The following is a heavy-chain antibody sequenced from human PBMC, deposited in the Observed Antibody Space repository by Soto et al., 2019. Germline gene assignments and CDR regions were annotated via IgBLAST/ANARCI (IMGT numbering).Heavy chain of an antibody. V-gene: IGHV1-3*05. J-gene: IGHJ4*02. Sequence: QVQLVQSGAEEKKPGASVRVSCTASGYTFSSNAIHWVRQAPGQRLEWMGWINPAYGNTKYSQKLQGRLTITRDTSASTAYMELSSLKSEYTAVYYCARIVYDSSGYKRYFDYWGQGTLVTVSS. CDR2: INPAYGNT. D-gene: IGHD3-22*01. CDR3: ARIVYDSSGYKRYFDY. CDR1: GYTFSSNA.